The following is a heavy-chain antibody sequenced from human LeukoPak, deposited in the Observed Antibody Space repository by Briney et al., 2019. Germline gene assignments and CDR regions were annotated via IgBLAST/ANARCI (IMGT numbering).Heavy chain of an antibody. J-gene: IGHJ3*02. CDR2: IHYSGNT. Sequence: SETLSLTCTVSGGSISSGGYYCSWIRQHPGKGLEWIGYIHYSGNTYYNPSLKSRVTISVDTSRNQFSLKLSSVTAADTAVYYCAREMVSYNYDIWGQGTMVTVSS. V-gene: IGHV4-31*03. CDR3: AREMVSYNYDI. D-gene: IGHD1-20*01. CDR1: GGSISSGGYY.